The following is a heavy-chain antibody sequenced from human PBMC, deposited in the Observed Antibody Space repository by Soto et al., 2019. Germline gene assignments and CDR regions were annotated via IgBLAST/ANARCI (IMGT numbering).Heavy chain of an antibody. D-gene: IGHD7-27*01. CDR2: ISGGGDAT. CDR3: ARKILGSTSRPDYWYFDL. V-gene: IGHV3-23*01. J-gene: IGHJ2*01. Sequence: EVQLSQSGGGLVQPGGSLRLSCAGSGFTFINYAMNWVRQAPGKGLEWVSSISGGGDATFFANSVWGRFTISRDNSDNTVTLQMNSLGVDDTAVYYCARKILGSTSRPDYWYFDLWGRGTRVTVSS. CDR1: GFTFINYA.